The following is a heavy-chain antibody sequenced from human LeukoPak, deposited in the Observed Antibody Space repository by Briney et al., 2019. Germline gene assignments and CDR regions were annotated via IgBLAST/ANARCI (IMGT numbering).Heavy chain of an antibody. CDR2: IYYSGST. J-gene: IGHJ3*02. CDR3: ARDLADIVVVPAASPDAFDI. D-gene: IGHD2-2*01. CDR1: GGSISSGDYY. V-gene: IGHV4-30-4*08. Sequence: PSQTLSLTCTVSGGSISSGDYYWSWIRQPPGKGLEWIGYIYYSGSTYYNPPLQSRVTISVDTSKNQFSLKLSSVTAADTAVYYCARDLADIVVVPAASPDAFDIWGQGTMVTVSS.